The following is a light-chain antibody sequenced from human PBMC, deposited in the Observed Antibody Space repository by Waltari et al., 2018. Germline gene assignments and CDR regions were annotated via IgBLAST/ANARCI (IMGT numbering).Light chain of an antibody. CDR3: CSYAGSSHVV. V-gene: IGLV2-11*01. CDR2: DVS. Sequence: QSALTQPRSVSGSPGHSVTISCPGTSRDVGGYNYLSWYQQHPGTAPKLMIYDVSKRPSGVPDRFSGSKSGNTASLTISGLQAEDEADYYCCSYAGSSHVVFGGGTKLTVL. CDR1: SRDVGGYNY. J-gene: IGLJ2*01.